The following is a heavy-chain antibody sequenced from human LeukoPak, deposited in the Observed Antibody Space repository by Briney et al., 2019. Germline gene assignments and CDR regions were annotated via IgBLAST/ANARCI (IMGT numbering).Heavy chain of an antibody. CDR1: GGSISSYY. V-gene: IGHV4-59*01. CDR3: ARNSGYYYYGMDV. J-gene: IGHJ6*02. D-gene: IGHD6-25*01. CDR2: IYYSGST. Sequence: PSETLSLTCTVSGGSISSYYWSWIRQPPGKGLEWIGYIYYSGSTNYNPSLKSRVTISVDTSKNQFSLKLSSVTAADTAVYYCARNSGYYYYGMDVRGQGTTVTVSS.